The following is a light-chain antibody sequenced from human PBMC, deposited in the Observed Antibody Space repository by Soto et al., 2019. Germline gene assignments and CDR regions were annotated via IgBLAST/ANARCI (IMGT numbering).Light chain of an antibody. CDR3: QQYGSSPWT. V-gene: IGKV3-20*01. CDR2: GAS. CDR1: QSVSSSY. J-gene: IGKJ2*01. Sequence: EIVLTQSPCTLSLSPGQRATLSCRASQSVSSSYLAWYQQKPGQAPRLLIYGASSRATGIPDRFSGSESGTDFTLTISSLEPEDFAVYYCQQYGSSPWTFGQGTKLEIK.